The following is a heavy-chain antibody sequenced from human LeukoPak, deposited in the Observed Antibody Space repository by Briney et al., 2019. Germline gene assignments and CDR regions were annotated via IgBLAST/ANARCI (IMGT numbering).Heavy chain of an antibody. CDR1: GGTFSSYS. CDR2: IIPIFGTA. V-gene: IGHV1-69*13. Sequence: ASVRVSCKASGGTFSSYSISWVRQAPGQGLEWMGGIIPIFGTANYAQKFQGRVTITADESTSTAYMELSSLRSEDTAVYYCARSKALRLDDIYYWGQGTLVTVSS. CDR3: ARSKALRLDDIYY. J-gene: IGHJ4*02. D-gene: IGHD3-9*01.